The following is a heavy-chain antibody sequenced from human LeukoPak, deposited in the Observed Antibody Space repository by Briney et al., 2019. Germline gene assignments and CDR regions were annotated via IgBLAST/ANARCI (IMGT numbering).Heavy chain of an antibody. D-gene: IGHD5-24*01. V-gene: IGHV4-4*09. CDR2: LHNSGRT. CDR3: ASGSGWLTPD. CDR1: GGSSSTYY. Sequence: SETLSLTCTVSGGSSSTYYWSWFRQPRGKGLEWVGHLHNSGRTNYNPSLESRLTISSDTSKNQFALMLTSVTAADMAVYFCASGSGWLTPDWGQGTLVTVSS. J-gene: IGHJ4*02.